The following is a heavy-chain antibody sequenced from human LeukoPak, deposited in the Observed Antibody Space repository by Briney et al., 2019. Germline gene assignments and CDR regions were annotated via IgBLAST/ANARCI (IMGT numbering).Heavy chain of an antibody. V-gene: IGHV3-11*04. D-gene: IGHD2-2*01. Sequence: GTSLRLSCAASGFIFSDYYMSWIRQAPGQGLEWVSHISGSVRTIYDAESVKGRFTTSRDNAQNSLYLQMNSLRAEDTAVYYCARGSAFTIADIWGQGTMVTVSS. CDR2: ISGSVRTI. J-gene: IGHJ3*02. CDR3: ARGSAFTIADI. CDR1: GFIFSDYY.